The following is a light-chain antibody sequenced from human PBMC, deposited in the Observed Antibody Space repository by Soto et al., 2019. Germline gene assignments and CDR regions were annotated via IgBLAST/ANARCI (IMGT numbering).Light chain of an antibody. Sequence: EIVMTQSPPTLSVSPGERATLSCRASQSVNTNLAWYQKKPGQAPRLLIYGASTRATAIPARFSGSGSGTEFTLTISSLQSEDVAVYYCQQYKNWPPYTFGQGTKLEIK. CDR3: QQYKNWPPYT. J-gene: IGKJ2*01. CDR2: GAS. CDR1: QSVNTN. V-gene: IGKV3-15*01.